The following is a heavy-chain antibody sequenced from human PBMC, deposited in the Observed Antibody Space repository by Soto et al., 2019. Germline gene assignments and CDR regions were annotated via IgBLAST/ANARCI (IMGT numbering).Heavy chain of an antibody. Sequence: EVQLVESGGGLVKPGGSLRLSCAASGFTFSSYAMTWVRQAPGKGLEWVSGISGSGGGTYYADSVKGRFTISRDNSKSTLYLQMSSLRAEDTAVYYCARVSLGATTITDFYYYGMDVWGQGTTVTVSS. J-gene: IGHJ6*02. CDR1: GFTFSSYA. D-gene: IGHD1-26*01. CDR3: ARVSLGATTITDFYYYGMDV. V-gene: IGHV3-23*04. CDR2: ISGSGGGT.